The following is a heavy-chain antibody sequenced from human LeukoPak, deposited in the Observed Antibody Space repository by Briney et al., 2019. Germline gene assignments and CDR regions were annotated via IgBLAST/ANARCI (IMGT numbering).Heavy chain of an antibody. V-gene: IGHV3-23*01. D-gene: IGHD4-17*01. CDR3: ARDTDTVTTILDY. Sequence: GGSLRLSCAASGFSFNNYAMTWVRQAPGKGLEWVSVIGSDGGGIQYADSVKGRFSISRDNAKNTLYLQMNSLRAEDTAVYYCARDTDTVTTILDYWGQGTLVTVSS. CDR1: GFSFNNYA. CDR2: IGSDGGGI. J-gene: IGHJ4*02.